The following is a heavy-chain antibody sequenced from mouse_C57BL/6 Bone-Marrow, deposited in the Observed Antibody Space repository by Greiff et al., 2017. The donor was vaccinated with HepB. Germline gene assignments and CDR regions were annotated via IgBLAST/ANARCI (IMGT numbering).Heavy chain of an antibody. J-gene: IGHJ4*01. V-gene: IGHV5-9-1*02. D-gene: IGHD1-1*01. CDR3: TLFYYGSSYAMDY. Sequence: EVQLVESGAGLVKPGGSLKLSCAASGFTFSSYAMSWVRQTPEKRLEWVAYISSGGDYIYYADTVKGRFTISRDNARNTLYLQMSSLKSEDTAMYYCTLFYYGSSYAMDYWGQGTSVTVSS. CDR2: ISSGGDYI. CDR1: GFTFSSYA.